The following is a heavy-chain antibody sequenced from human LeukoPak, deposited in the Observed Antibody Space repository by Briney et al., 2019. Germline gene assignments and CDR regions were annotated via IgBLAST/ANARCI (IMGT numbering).Heavy chain of an antibody. CDR3: ARDLSSLGLDD. V-gene: IGHV3-21*04. J-gene: IGHJ4*02. CDR1: GFTFSSYS. CDR2: ISTSSSYI. D-gene: IGHD7-27*01. Sequence: PGGSLRLSCAASGFTFSSYSMNWVRQAPGKGLEWVSSISTSSSYIHYADSVKGRFTISRDNAKNSLYLQMNSLRAGDTALYFCARDLSSLGLDDWGQGTLVTVSS.